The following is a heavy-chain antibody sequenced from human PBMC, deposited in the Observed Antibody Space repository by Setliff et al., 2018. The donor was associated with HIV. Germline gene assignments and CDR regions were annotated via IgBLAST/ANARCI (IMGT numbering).Heavy chain of an antibody. V-gene: IGHV4-31*03. D-gene: IGHD2-2*01. J-gene: IGHJ1*01. CDR1: GVSVSSGGYY. CDR2: VYYTGTS. CDR3: SRGESTTWDLAEYFQH. Sequence: ASETLSLTCTVSGVSVSSGGYYWSWLRQHPGKGLEWIGYVYYTGTSYFNPSLKSRITISVDTSKNHFSLKLGFVTAADTAVYYCSRGESTTWDLAEYFQHWGYGTLVTVSS.